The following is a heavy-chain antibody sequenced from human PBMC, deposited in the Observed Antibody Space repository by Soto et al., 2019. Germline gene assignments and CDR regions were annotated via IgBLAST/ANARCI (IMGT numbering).Heavy chain of an antibody. CDR1: GFTFSSYG. J-gene: IGHJ6*02. CDR2: IWYDGGNK. CDR3: AREGRGERMGSGMDV. D-gene: IGHD1-1*01. Sequence: QVQLVESGGGVVQPGRSLRLSCAASGFTFSSYGMHWVRQAPGKGLVRVAVIWYDGGNKYYADSLKGRFTISRDNSKNLLYLSMDSRRAEDTAWYYCAREGRGERMGSGMDVWGQGTTVTVSS. V-gene: IGHV3-33*01.